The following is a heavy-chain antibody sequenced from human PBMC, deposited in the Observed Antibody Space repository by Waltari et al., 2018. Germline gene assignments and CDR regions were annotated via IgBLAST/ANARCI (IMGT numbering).Heavy chain of an antibody. CDR3: ARELTSLRAFDI. D-gene: IGHD4-17*01. CDR1: GFTFSSNY. J-gene: IGHJ3*02. CDR2: IYSGGST. V-gene: IGHV3-66*02. Sequence: EVQLVESGGGLVQPGGSLRLSCAASGFTFSSNYMSWVRQAPGKGLEWVSVIYSGGSTYYADSVKGRFTISRDNSKNTLYLQMNSLRAEDTAVYYCARELTSLRAFDIWGQGTMVTVSS.